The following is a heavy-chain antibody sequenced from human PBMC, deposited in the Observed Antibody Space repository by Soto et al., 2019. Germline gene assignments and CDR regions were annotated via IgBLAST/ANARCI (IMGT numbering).Heavy chain of an antibody. D-gene: IGHD6-13*01. Sequence: QVQLQESGPGLVKPSETLSLTCTVPGGSISSYYWSWIRQPPGKGLEWIGYIYYSGSTNHNPSLKSRVTISVDTSKNQFSLKLSSVTAADTAVYYCARGYSSSWYSDYWGQGTLVIVSS. J-gene: IGHJ4*02. CDR3: ARGYSSSWYSDY. V-gene: IGHV4-59*01. CDR1: GGSISSYY. CDR2: IYYSGST.